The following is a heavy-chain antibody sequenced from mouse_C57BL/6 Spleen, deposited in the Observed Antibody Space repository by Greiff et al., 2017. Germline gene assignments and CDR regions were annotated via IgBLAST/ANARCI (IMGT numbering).Heavy chain of an antibody. Sequence: QVQLKESGAELARPGASVKMSCKASGYTFTSYMMHWVKQRPGQGLEWIGYINPSSGYTKYNQKFKDKATLTADKSSSTAYMQLSSLTSEDSAVYYCARSPYYYGSSYDYAMDYWGQGTSVTVSS. CDR3: ARSPYYYGSSYDYAMDY. J-gene: IGHJ4*01. V-gene: IGHV1-4*01. D-gene: IGHD1-1*01. CDR1: GYTFTSYM. CDR2: INPSSGYT.